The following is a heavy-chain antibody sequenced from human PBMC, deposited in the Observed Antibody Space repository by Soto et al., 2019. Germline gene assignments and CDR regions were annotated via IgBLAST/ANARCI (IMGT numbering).Heavy chain of an antibody. Sequence: SETLSLTCTVSGGSVSSGSYYWSSIRQPPGKGLEWIGYIYYSGSTNYNPSLKSRVTISVDTSKNQFSLKLSSVTAADTAVYYCARGQVKIFGHNWFDPWGQGTLVTVSS. CDR1: GGSVSSGSYY. V-gene: IGHV4-61*01. CDR2: IYYSGST. D-gene: IGHD3-3*01. CDR3: ARGQVKIFGHNWFDP. J-gene: IGHJ5*02.